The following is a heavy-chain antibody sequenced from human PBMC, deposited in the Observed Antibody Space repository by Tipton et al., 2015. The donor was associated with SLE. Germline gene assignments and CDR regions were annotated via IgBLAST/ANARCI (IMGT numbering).Heavy chain of an antibody. J-gene: IGHJ4*02. Sequence: TLSLTCAVSGYSIRSGYYWGWIRQPPGKGLEWIGSIHQSGGTQYNPSLESRVTISIDTSNQFSLKLSSVTAPDTGVYYCARGDFYDRFDYWGQGTLAIVSS. CDR2: IHQSGGT. V-gene: IGHV4-38-2*01. CDR3: ARGDFYDRFDY. CDR1: GYSIRSGYY. D-gene: IGHD3-22*01.